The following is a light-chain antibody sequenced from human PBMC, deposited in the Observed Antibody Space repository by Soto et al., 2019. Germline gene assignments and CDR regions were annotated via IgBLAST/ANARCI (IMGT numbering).Light chain of an antibody. CDR3: QQYNNWPLT. CDR2: GAS. CDR1: QSVSNNY. V-gene: IGKV3-20*01. Sequence: EIVLTQSPGTLSLSTGERATLSCRASQSVSNNYLAWYQQKPGQAPRLLIYGASNRATGIPDRFSGSGSGTDFTLTISRLEPEDFAVYYCQQYNNWPLTFGGGTMVDIK. J-gene: IGKJ4*01.